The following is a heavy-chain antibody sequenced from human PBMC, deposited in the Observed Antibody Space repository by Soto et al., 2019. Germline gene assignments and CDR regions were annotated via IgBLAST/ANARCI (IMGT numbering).Heavy chain of an antibody. CDR3: ARGKLSDYVWGSYRYHFDY. J-gene: IGHJ4*02. D-gene: IGHD3-16*02. CDR2: INHSGST. V-gene: IGHV4-34*01. CDR1: GGSSSGYY. Sequence: SETLSLTCAVYGGSSSGYYWSWIRQPPGKGLEWIGEINHSGSTNYNPSLKSRVTISVDTSKSQFSLKLSSVTAADTAVYYCARGKLSDYVWGSYRYHFDYWGQGTVVTVSS.